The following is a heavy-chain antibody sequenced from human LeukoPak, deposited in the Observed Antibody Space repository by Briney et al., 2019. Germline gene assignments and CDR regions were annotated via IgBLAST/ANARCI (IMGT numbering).Heavy chain of an antibody. CDR1: GFTFSSNA. CDR2: MTGSGGST. J-gene: IGHJ4*02. D-gene: IGHD3-10*01. Sequence: GGSLRLSCAASGFTFSSNAMSWVRQAPGKGMGWVSAMTGSGGSTYYTDSVKGRFTISRDNSQNTLYLQMNSLRADDTAVYYCGKAIGSGAYYRPDYWGQGTLVTVSS. V-gene: IGHV3-23*01. CDR3: GKAIGSGAYYRPDY.